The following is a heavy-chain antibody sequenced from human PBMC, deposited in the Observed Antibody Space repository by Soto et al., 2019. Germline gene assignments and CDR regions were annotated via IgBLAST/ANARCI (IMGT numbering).Heavy chain of an antibody. V-gene: IGHV2-26*01. CDR3: ARIKTQLRYFDQYYFDY. J-gene: IGHJ4*02. CDR2: IFSNDEK. D-gene: IGHD3-9*01. Sequence: SGPTLVNPTETLTLTCTVSGFSLSNARMGVSWIRQPPGKALEWLAHIFSNDEKSYSTSLKSRLTISKDTSKSQVVLTMTNMDPVDTATYYCARIKTQLRYFDQYYFDYWGQGTLVTVSS. CDR1: GFSLSNARMG.